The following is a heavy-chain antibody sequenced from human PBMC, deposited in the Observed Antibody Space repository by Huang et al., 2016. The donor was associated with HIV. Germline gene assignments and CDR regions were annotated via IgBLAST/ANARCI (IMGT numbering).Heavy chain of an antibody. CDR3: AKGRRAFDV. Sequence: EVQLVQSGAEVKKPGESLKISCTGSGYSFSIYWIAWVRQMPGKGLEWMGSIDPLESKSTDSPSFEGHVSISVDKSINTVYLHWSSLKASDTAIYYCAKGRRAFDVWGQGTWVTVSS. J-gene: IGHJ3*01. CDR1: GYSFSIYW. CDR2: IDPLESKS. V-gene: IGHV5-51*03.